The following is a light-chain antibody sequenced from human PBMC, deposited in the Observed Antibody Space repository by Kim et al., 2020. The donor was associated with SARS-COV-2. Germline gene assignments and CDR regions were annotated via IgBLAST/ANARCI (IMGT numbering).Light chain of an antibody. CDR3: QTWDSSTAV. Sequence: VSPEQTASIPGSGVKLGDKFACWYQQKPGQSPVLVIYQNTKRPSGIPERFSGSNSGNTATLTISGTQAMDEADYYCQTWDSSTAVFGTGTKVTVL. V-gene: IGLV3-1*01. CDR1: KLGDKF. J-gene: IGLJ1*01. CDR2: QNT.